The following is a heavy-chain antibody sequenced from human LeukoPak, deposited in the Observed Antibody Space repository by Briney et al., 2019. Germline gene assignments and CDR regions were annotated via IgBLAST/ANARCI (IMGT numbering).Heavy chain of an antibody. CDR1: GGTFSSYA. CDR2: IIPIFGTA. V-gene: IGHV1-69*05. D-gene: IGHD6-19*01. CDR3: ARDYSSGWPDAFDI. Sequence: GAXXXVSCKASGGTFSSYAISWVRQAPGQGLEWMGGIIPIFGTANYAQKFQGRVTITTGESTSTAYMELSSLRSEDTAVYYCARDYSSGWPDAFDIWGQGTMVTVSS. J-gene: IGHJ3*02.